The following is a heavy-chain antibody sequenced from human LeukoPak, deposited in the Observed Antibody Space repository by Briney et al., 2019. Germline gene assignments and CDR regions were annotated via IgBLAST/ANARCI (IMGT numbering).Heavy chain of an antibody. CDR2: ISSSGGST. CDR3: AKNEQQLGGDFDY. CDR1: GFTFSTFA. Sequence: GGSLRLSCAASGFTFSTFAMSWVRQAPGKGLEWVSGISSSGGSTYYADSVKGRVTISRDNSKNTPYLQMSSLRAEDTALYYCAKNEQQLGGDFDYWGQGALVTVSS. J-gene: IGHJ4*02. V-gene: IGHV3-23*01. D-gene: IGHD6-13*01.